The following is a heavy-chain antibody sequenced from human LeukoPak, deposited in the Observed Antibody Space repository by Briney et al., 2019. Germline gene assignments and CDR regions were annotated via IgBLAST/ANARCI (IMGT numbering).Heavy chain of an antibody. D-gene: IGHD3-3*01. CDR2: INPKSGGT. V-gene: IGHV1-2*02. CDR3: ARAITIFGVALFDY. Sequence: ASVKVSCQASGYTFTGYYMHWVRQAPGRGLAGMGWINPKSGGTNYAQKFQGRVTMTRDTSISTAYMELSRLRSNDTAVYYCARAITIFGVALFDYWGQGTLVTVSS. CDR1: GYTFTGYY. J-gene: IGHJ4*02.